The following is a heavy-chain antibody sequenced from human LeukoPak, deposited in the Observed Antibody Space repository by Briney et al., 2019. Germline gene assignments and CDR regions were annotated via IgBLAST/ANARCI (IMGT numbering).Heavy chain of an antibody. Sequence: SETLSLTCAVYGGSFSGYYWSWIRQPPGKGLEWIGEINHSGSTNYNPSLKSRVTISVDTSKNQFSLKLSSVAAADTAVYYCALIRIVATIIDYWGQGTLVTVSS. J-gene: IGHJ4*02. CDR1: GGSFSGYY. V-gene: IGHV4-34*01. D-gene: IGHD5-12*01. CDR3: ALIRIVATIIDY. CDR2: INHSGST.